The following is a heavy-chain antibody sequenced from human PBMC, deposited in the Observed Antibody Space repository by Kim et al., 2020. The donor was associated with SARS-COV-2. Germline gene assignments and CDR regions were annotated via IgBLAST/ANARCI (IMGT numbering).Heavy chain of an antibody. V-gene: IGHV4-39*01. CDR1: GGSFSSRNY. CDR2: MYSSAST. CDR3: ARHDYCSGGSCYSRGVDV. Sequence: SETLSLTCTVSGGSFSSRNYWGWIRQPPGKGLEWIGTMYSSASTYYNPSHQSRVTIYVDTSKDQFSLILRHVTAADTAVYYCARHDYCSGGSCYSRGVDVWGQGTAVTVSS. D-gene: IGHD2-15*01. J-gene: IGHJ6*02.